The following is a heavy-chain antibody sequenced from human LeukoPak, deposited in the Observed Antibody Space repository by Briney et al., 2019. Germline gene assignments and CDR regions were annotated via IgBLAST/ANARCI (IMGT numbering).Heavy chain of an antibody. CDR3: ARSSCSGGRCWGMDV. CDR2: ISSSGSTI. V-gene: IGHV3-48*03. Sequence: GGSLRLSCAASGLTFSSYEMNWVRQAPGKGLEWVSYISSSGSTIYYADSVKGRFTISRDNAKNSLHLQMNSLRADDTAVYYCARSSCSGGRCWGMDVWGKGTTVTVPS. D-gene: IGHD2-15*01. J-gene: IGHJ6*04. CDR1: GLTFSSYE.